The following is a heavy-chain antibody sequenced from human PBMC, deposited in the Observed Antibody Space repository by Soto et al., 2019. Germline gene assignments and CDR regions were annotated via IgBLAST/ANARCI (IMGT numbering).Heavy chain of an antibody. J-gene: IGHJ4*02. V-gene: IGHV4-59*08. CDR2: IYYSGST. D-gene: IGHD1-1*01. CDR1: GGSISSYY. CDR3: ARPSNQLPFDY. Sequence: SETLSLTFTVSGGSISSYYWSWIRQPPGKGLEWIGYIYYSGSTNYNPSLKSRVTISVDTSKNQFSLKLSSVTAADTAVYYCARPSNQLPFDYWGQGTLVTVSS.